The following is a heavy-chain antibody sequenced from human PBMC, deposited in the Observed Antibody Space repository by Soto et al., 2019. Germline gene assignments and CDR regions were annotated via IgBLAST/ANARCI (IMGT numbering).Heavy chain of an antibody. CDR2: ISAYNGNT. CDR3: ARARGGEQWLEVGAYYYYYYGMDV. CDR1: GYTFTSYG. J-gene: IGHJ6*02. D-gene: IGHD6-19*01. V-gene: IGHV1-18*01. Sequence: ASVKVSCKASGYTFTSYGISWVRQAPGQGLEWMGWISAYNGNTNYAQKLQGRVTMTTDTSKNQFSLQLNSVTPEDTAVYYCARARGGEQWLEVGAYYYYYYGMDVWGQGTTVTVSS.